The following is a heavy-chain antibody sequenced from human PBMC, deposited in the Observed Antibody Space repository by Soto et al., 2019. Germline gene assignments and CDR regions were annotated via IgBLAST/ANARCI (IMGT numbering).Heavy chain of an antibody. CDR1: GFTFSSYG. CDR3: GGYYGSSGYYFDAFDI. D-gene: IGHD3-22*01. J-gene: IGHJ3*02. V-gene: IGHV3-30*03. CDR2: ISYDGSNK. Sequence: GGSLRLSCAASGFTFSSYGMHWVRQAPGKGLEWVAVISYDGSNKYYADSVKGRFTISRDNSKNTLYLQMNSLRAEDTAVYYCGGYYGSSGYYFDAFDIWGQGTMVTVSS.